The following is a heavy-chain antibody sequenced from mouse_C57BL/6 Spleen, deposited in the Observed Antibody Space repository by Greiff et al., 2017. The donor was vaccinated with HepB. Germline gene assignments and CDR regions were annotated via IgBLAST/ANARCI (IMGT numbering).Heavy chain of an antibody. CDR1: GYAFSSSW. J-gene: IGHJ2*01. Sequence: LVESGPELVKPGASVKISCKASGYAFSSSWMNWVKQRPGKGLEWIGRIYPGDGDTNYNGKFKGKATLTADKSSSTAYMQLSSLTSEDSAVYFCAPTTVVATDYWGQGTTLTVSS. CDR3: APTTVVATDY. CDR2: IYPGDGDT. D-gene: IGHD1-1*01. V-gene: IGHV1-82*01.